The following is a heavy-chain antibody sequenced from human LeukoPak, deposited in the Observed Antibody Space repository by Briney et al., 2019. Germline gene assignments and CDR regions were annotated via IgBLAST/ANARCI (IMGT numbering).Heavy chain of an antibody. Sequence: GGSLRLSCVASGFSFSSYWMSWVRQTPGKGLEWVANIRQEGSARYYVDSVTGRFTISRDNAMNSLYLQMNSLRAEDTAVYYCAELGITMIGGVWGKGTTVTISS. J-gene: IGHJ6*04. V-gene: IGHV3-7*01. CDR1: GFSFSSYW. CDR2: IRQEGSAR. D-gene: IGHD3-10*02. CDR3: AELGITMIGGV.